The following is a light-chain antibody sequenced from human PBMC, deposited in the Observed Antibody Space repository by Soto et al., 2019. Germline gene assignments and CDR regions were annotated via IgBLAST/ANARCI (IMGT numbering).Light chain of an antibody. CDR1: QTVSSNY. CDR2: GAS. V-gene: IGKV3-20*01. CDR3: QQYGTAPLT. Sequence: ETVLTQSPGTLSLSPGERATLYCRASQTVSSNYLAWYQQKPGQAPRLLIYGASSRATGIPDRFSGSGSGTDFTLTISRLEPEDFAVYYCQQYGTAPLTFGGGTKVEIK. J-gene: IGKJ4*01.